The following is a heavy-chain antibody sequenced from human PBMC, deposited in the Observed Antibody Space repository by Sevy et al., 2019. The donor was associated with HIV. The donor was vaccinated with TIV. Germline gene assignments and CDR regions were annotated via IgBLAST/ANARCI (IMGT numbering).Heavy chain of an antibody. V-gene: IGHV3-33*01. CDR2: IWFDGSNT. CDR1: GFTFSSFG. J-gene: IGHJ4*01. CDR3: ARDLEFYDHGDYGPAFMPDF. Sequence: GGSLRLSCAASGFTFSSFGMHWVRQAPGKGLEWLAVIWFDGSNTYYADSVRGRFTISRDIAKNTLPLQMNSLRAEDTAVYYCARDLEFYDHGDYGPAFMPDFWGHGTLVTVS. D-gene: IGHD4-17*01.